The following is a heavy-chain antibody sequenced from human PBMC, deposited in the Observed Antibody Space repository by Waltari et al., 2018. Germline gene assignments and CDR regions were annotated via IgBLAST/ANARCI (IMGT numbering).Heavy chain of an antibody. J-gene: IGHJ5*02. V-gene: IGHV4-4*07. CDR2: IYTSGST. Sequence: QVQLQESGPGLVKPSETLSLTCTVSGGSISSYYWSWIRQPAGKGLEWIGRIYTSGSTNYNPSLKSRVTMSVDTSKNQFSLKLSSVTAADTAVYYCARSEWSFGHQENWFDPWGQGTLVTVSS. CDR3: ARSEWSFGHQENWFDP. D-gene: IGHD3-3*01. CDR1: GGSISSYY.